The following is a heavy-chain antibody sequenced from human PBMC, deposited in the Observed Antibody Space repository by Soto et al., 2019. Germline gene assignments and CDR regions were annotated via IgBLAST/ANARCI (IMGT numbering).Heavy chain of an antibody. CDR1: GFTFSSHS. D-gene: IGHD6-19*01. CDR3: ARGAGITVAGTSFDY. J-gene: IGHJ4*02. V-gene: IGHV3-30-3*01. CDR2: ISFDGSYK. Sequence: QVQLVESGGGVAQPGRSLRLSCAASGFTFSSHSMHWVRQAPGKGLEWVAVISFDGSYKYYADSVKGRFNISRDNSKNTLYLQMNSLRAGDTAVYYCARGAGITVAGTSFDYWGQGTLVTVSS.